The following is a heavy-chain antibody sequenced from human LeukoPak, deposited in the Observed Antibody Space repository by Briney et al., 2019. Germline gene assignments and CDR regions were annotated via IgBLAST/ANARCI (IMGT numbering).Heavy chain of an antibody. CDR3: ARDFPHIRGDILTGYYPRGGDYFDY. Sequence: ASVTVSCKASGYTFTGYYLHWVRQAPGQGLEWMGWIYPKTGGTSYAQKFQGRVTMTRDTSTSTVYMELSSLRSEDTAVYYCARDFPHIRGDILTGYYPRGGDYFDYWGQGTLVTVSS. CDR2: IYPKTGGT. J-gene: IGHJ4*02. V-gene: IGHV1-2*02. CDR1: GYTFTGYY. D-gene: IGHD3-9*01.